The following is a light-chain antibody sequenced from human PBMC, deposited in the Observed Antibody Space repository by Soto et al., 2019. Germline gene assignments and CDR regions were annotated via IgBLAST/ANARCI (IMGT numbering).Light chain of an antibody. CDR1: SSNIGSNF. CDR3: SVWEDNVDGWV. V-gene: IGLV1-47*01. CDR2: KDN. Sequence: QSVVTQPPSASGTPGQKVTISCSGSSSNIGSNFVYWYQQLPGTAPKLLIYKDNQRPSGVPDRFSGSKSGTSVSLAISGLRPEDEAEYYCSVWEDNVDGWVFVGGTQLTVL. J-gene: IGLJ3*02.